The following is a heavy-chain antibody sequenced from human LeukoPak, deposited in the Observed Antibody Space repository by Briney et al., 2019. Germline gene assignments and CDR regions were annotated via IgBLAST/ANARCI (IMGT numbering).Heavy chain of an antibody. J-gene: IGHJ4*02. CDR1: GFTFSDYY. D-gene: IGHD6-13*01. Sequence: GSLRLSCAASGFTFSDYYMSWIRQAPGKGAEWVAYISGSGHAIAYADSLKGRFTISRDNGKNSLYLQMNSLGAEDTAVYYCARDIIAPGSHLYFDYWGPGALVTVSS. CDR3: ARDIIAPGSHLYFDY. V-gene: IGHV3-11*01. CDR2: ISGSGHAI.